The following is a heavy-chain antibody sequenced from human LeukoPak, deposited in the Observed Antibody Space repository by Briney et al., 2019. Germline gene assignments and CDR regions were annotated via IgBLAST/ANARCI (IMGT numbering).Heavy chain of an antibody. Sequence: ASVKVSCKTSGYSFTNYDINWVRQATGQGLEWMGWMSPNSGKTGYAQKFQGRVTMTENTSMSTAYMELSSLTSEDTAVYYCARGRESSKLTSGFQSFDWLSDSFDLWGQGTIVTVSS. CDR3: ARGRESSKLTSGFQSFDWLSDSFDL. V-gene: IGHV1-8*01. J-gene: IGHJ3*01. CDR1: GYSFTNYD. D-gene: IGHD3-9*01. CDR2: MSPNSGKT.